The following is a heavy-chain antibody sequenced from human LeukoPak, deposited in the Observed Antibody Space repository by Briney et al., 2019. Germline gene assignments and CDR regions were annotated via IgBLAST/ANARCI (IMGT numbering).Heavy chain of an antibody. D-gene: IGHD5/OR15-5a*01. J-gene: IGHJ2*01. V-gene: IGHV4-34*01. CDR1: GGSFSAFF. CDR3: VRRSTPFDL. CDR2: ISRNGTT. Sequence: SETLSLTCAVYGGSFSAFFWSWIRQSPGKGLEWIGEISRNGTTNYSPSLKSRITISVDSSKNQFSLHVKSVTAADTAVYYCVRRSTPFDLWGRGNLVTVSS.